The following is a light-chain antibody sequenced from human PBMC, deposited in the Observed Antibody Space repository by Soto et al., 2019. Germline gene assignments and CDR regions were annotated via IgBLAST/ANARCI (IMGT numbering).Light chain of an antibody. CDR1: QSVSSN. CDR3: QQYNNWLEA. Sequence: EIVMTQSPATLSVSPGERVTLSCRASQSVSSNLAWYQQKPGQAPRLLIYGASTRATGIPARFSGSGSGTEFTLTISSLQSEDFAVYYCQQYNNWLEAFGPGTKVDIK. J-gene: IGKJ3*01. V-gene: IGKV3-15*01. CDR2: GAS.